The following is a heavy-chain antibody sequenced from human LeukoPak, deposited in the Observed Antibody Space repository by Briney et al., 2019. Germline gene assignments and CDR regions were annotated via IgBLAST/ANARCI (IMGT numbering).Heavy chain of an antibody. CDR2: ISTYNGNT. CDR3: ARGRGSTSRY. J-gene: IGHJ4*02. V-gene: IGHV1-18*01. D-gene: IGHD5-12*01. CDR1: GYTFTTYG. Sequence: GASVSVSCTASGYTFTTYGITWVRQAPGHGLEWMGWISTYNGNTNYAQNLQGRVTMTTDTSTSTAYMELRSLRSDDTAVYYCARGRGSTSRYWGQGTLVTVSS.